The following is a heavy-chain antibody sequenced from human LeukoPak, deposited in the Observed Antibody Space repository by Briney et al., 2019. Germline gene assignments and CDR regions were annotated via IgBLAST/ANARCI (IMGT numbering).Heavy chain of an antibody. D-gene: IGHD1-26*01. V-gene: IGHV3-48*03. CDR3: VREVDAFTGGY. Sequence: PGGSLRLSCAASGFTFSSYEMNWVRQAPGKGLEWVSYISSSGSTIYYADSVKGRFTISRDNSKNTLYLQMNSLRAEDTAVYYCVREVDAFTGGYWGQGTLVTVSS. CDR1: GFTFSSYE. J-gene: IGHJ4*02. CDR2: ISSSGSTI.